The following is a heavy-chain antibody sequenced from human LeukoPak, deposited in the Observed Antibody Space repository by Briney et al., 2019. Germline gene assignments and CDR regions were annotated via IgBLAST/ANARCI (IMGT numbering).Heavy chain of an antibody. D-gene: IGHD2-15*01. CDR1: GFSFSTYS. J-gene: IGHJ4*02. CDR3: AKARGGCSGGTCRAFDY. CDR2: ISGSGGNS. Sequence: GGSLRLSCAASGFSFSTYSMSWVRQAPGKGLEWVSAISGSGGNSYYADSVNGRFTISRDNSKNTLYLQMNSLRADDTAVYYCAKARGGCSGGTCRAFDYWGQGTLVTVSS. V-gene: IGHV3-23*01.